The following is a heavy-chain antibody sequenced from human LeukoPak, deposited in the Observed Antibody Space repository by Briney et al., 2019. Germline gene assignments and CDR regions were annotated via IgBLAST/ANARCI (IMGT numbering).Heavy chain of an antibody. V-gene: IGHV3-23*01. D-gene: IGHD3-9*01. CDR3: ARHDILTGYYIDY. CDR1: GFTFSSYA. J-gene: IGHJ4*02. Sequence: GGSLRLSCAASGFTFSSYAMSWVRQAPGKGLEWVSAISGSGGSTYYADSVKGRFTISRDNSKNTLYLQMNSLRAEDTAVYYCARHDILTGYYIDYWGQGTLVTVSS. CDR2: ISGSGGST.